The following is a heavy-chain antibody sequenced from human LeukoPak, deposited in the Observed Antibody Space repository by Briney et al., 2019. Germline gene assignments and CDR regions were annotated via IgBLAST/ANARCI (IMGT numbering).Heavy chain of an antibody. J-gene: IGHJ4*02. CDR3: AKDNLAYYYDSSGYYHFDY. Sequence: PGGSLRLSCAASGFTFSNYAMSWVRQAPGKRLEWVSSVSGGGGTTYYADSVKGRFTISRDNSNNTLYLQMNSLRAEDTAVYYCAKDNLAYYYDSSGYYHFDYWGQGTLVTVSS. V-gene: IGHV3-23*01. CDR1: GFTFSNYA. D-gene: IGHD3-22*01. CDR2: VSGGGGTT.